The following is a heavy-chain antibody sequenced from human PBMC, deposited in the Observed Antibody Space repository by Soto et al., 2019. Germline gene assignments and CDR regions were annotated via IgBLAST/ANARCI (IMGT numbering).Heavy chain of an antibody. D-gene: IGHD2-15*01. CDR2: ISGSGGST. CDR1: GFTFSSYA. Sequence: GSLRLSCAASGFTFSSYAMSWVRQAPGKGLEWVSAISGSGGSTYYADSVKGRFTISRDNSKNTLYLQMNSLRAEDTAVYYCAKDSSWLVVVVAATGSYFDYWGQGTLVTVSS. CDR3: AKDSSWLVVVVAATGSYFDY. V-gene: IGHV3-23*01. J-gene: IGHJ4*02.